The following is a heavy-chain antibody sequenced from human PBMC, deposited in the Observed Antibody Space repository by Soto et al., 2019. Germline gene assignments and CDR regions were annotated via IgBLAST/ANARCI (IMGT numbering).Heavy chain of an antibody. D-gene: IGHD3-10*01. V-gene: IGHV1-24*01. Sequence: ASVKVSCKVSGYTLTELSMHWVRQAPGKGLEWMGGFDPEDGETIYAQKFQGRVTMTEDTSTDTAHMELSSLRSEDTAVYYCATEAIWRSGSYFPGGMDVWGQGTTVTVSS. CDR3: ATEAIWRSGSYFPGGMDV. CDR1: GYTLTELS. J-gene: IGHJ6*02. CDR2: FDPEDGET.